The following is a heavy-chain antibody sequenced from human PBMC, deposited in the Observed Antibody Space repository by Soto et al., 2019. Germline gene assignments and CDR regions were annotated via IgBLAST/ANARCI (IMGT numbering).Heavy chain of an antibody. CDR3: ARPHYDSNTFYSFFDY. CDR2: IFHGGST. J-gene: IGHJ4*02. V-gene: IGHV4-34*12. D-gene: IGHD3-22*01. Sequence: SETLSLTCAVYDGSFSGYYWSWIRQPPGKGPEWIGQIFHGGSTNYSPSLKSRVTISLDTSRKQFFLELTSVTAADTAVYYCARPHYDSNTFYSFFDYWGQGTLVTVS. CDR1: DGSFSGYY.